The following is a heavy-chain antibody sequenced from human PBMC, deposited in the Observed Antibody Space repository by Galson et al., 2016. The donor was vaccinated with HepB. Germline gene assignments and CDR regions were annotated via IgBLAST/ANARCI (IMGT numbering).Heavy chain of an antibody. Sequence: SLRLSCAASGFSFSDYWMTWVRQAPGKGLEWVANIKQDGSEKYYVDSVKGRFTISRDNAKNSLYLQMNSLRAEDTAIYYCVSRRHIAADGVDWGQGILVTGS. D-gene: IGHD6-13*01. V-gene: IGHV3-7*02. CDR3: VSRRHIAADGVD. CDR2: IKQDGSEK. CDR1: GFSFSDYW. J-gene: IGHJ4*02.